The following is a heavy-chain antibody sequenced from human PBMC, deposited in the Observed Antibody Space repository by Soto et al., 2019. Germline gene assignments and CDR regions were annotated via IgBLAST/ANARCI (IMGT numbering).Heavy chain of an antibody. D-gene: IGHD3-22*01. CDR2: INPNSGGT. CDR3: ASFVLTYYYDSSGYYRYGDFDY. V-gene: IGHV1-2*02. Sequence: ASVKVSCKASGYTFTGYYMHWVRQAPGQGLECMGWINPNSGGTNYAQKFQGRVTMTRDTSISTAYMELSRLRSDDTAVYYCASFVLTYYYDSSGYYRYGDFDYWGQGTLVTVSS. J-gene: IGHJ4*02. CDR1: GYTFTGYY.